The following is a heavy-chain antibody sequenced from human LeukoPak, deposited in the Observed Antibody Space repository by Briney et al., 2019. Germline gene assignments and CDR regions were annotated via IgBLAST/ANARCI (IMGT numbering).Heavy chain of an antibody. V-gene: IGHV1-69*04. D-gene: IGHD2-21*02. CDR2: IIPILGIA. J-gene: IGHJ4*02. CDR3: ARGKVVTAGQFGY. Sequence: VASVKVSCKASGGTFSSYAISWVRQAPGQGLEWMGRIIPILGIANYAQKFQGRVTITADKSTSTAYMELSSLRSEDTAVYYCARGKVVTAGQFGYWGQGTLVTVSP. CDR1: GGTFSSYA.